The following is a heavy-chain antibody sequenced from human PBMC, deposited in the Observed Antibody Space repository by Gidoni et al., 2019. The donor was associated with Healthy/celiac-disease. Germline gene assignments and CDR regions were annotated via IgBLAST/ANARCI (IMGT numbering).Heavy chain of an antibody. CDR2: ISGGSGST. J-gene: IGHJ6*02. CDR3: AKVFEDGDYYYYYGMDV. CDR1: GFTFSSYA. D-gene: IGHD2-8*01. Sequence: EVQLLESGGGLVQPGWSLRLPCAASGFTFSSYAMCWVRPAPGKGVGLVAAISGGSGSTYYANAVKGRFTISKDNSKNTLYLQMNSLRAEDTAVYYCAKVFEDGDYYYYYGMDVWGQGTTVTVSS. V-gene: IGHV3-23*01.